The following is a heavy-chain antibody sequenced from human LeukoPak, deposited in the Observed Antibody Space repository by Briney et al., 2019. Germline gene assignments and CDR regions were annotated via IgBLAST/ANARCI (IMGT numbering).Heavy chain of an antibody. Sequence: PSETLSLTCTVSGGSISSSSYYWGWIRQPPGKGLEWIGSIYYSGTTYYNPSLKSRLTIFVDTSKNQLSLKLSSATAADTAVYYCASRYGSGTYPRFYFDSWGQGTLVTVSS. J-gene: IGHJ4*02. CDR3: ASRYGSGTYPRFYFDS. V-gene: IGHV4-39*01. CDR1: GGSISSSSYY. D-gene: IGHD3-10*01. CDR2: IYYSGTT.